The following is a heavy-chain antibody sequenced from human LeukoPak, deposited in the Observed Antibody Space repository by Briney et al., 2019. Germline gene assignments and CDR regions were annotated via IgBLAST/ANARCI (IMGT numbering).Heavy chain of an antibody. CDR3: ARVRSSSVAGSVVRDDAFDI. D-gene: IGHD3-22*01. J-gene: IGHJ3*02. CDR2: INHSGST. Sequence: SETLSLTCAVYGGSFSGYYWSWIRQPPGKGLEWIGEINHSGSTNYNPSLKSRVTISVDTSKNQFSLKLSSVTAADTAVYYCARVRSSSVAGSVVRDDAFDIWGQGTMVTVSS. V-gene: IGHV4-34*01. CDR1: GGSFSGYY.